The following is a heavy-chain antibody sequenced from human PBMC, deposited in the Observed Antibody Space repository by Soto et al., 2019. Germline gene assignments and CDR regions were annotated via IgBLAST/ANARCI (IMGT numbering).Heavy chain of an antibody. D-gene: IGHD4-4*01. J-gene: IGHJ6*03. CDR2: IRSKANSYAT. V-gene: IGHV3-73*01. CDR1: GFIFSGSA. CDR3: TRLEDYSNPRAYYYHMAV. Sequence: PGGPLRLSCAASGFIFSGSAMHWVRQASGKGLEWVGRIRSKANSYATAYAASVKGRFTISRDDSKNTAYLQMNSLKTEDTAVYYCTRLEDYSNPRAYYYHMAVFCKRTTVT.